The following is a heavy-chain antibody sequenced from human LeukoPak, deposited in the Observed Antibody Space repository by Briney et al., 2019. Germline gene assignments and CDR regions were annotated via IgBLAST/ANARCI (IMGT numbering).Heavy chain of an antibody. CDR3: ARGEEITMVRGVPFFDP. D-gene: IGHD3-10*01. CDR2: IYYSGST. V-gene: IGHV4-59*01. CDR1: GGSISSYY. J-gene: IGHJ5*02. Sequence: PSETLSLTCTVSGGSISSYYWSWLRQPPGKGLEWHGYIYYSGSTNYNPSLKSRVTISVDTSKNQFSLKLSSVTAADTAVYYCARGEEITMVRGVPFFDPWGQGTLVTVSS.